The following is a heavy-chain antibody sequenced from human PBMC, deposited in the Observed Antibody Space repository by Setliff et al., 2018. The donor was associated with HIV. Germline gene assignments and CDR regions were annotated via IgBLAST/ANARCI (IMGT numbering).Heavy chain of an antibody. CDR1: GYSFTSYW. J-gene: IGHJ3*02. CDR3: ARRSRYDSVGAFDI. V-gene: IGHV5-51*01. Sequence: PGESLKISCKGSGYSFTSYWIGWVRQMPGKGLEWMGIIYPDESDSRYSPSFRGQVTISADKSISTAYLQWSSLKASDTAMYYCARRSRYDSVGAFDIWGQGTMVTVS. D-gene: IGHD3-22*01. CDR2: IYPDESDS.